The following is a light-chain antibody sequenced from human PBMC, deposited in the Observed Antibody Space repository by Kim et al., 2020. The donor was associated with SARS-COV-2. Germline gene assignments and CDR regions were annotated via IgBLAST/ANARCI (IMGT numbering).Light chain of an antibody. CDR2: KAT. CDR1: QSISSW. Sequence: ASVGDTVTITCRASQSISSWLALYQQRPGKAPKLLIYKATYLEAGVPSRFRGSGSGTEFTLSISSLQPDDFATFYCQQYNSYPLTFGGGTKVDIK. V-gene: IGKV1-5*03. CDR3: QQYNSYPLT. J-gene: IGKJ4*01.